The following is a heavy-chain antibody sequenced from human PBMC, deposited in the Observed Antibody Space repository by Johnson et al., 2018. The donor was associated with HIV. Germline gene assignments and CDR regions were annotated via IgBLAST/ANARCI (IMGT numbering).Heavy chain of an antibody. Sequence: VQLVESGGGVVQPGRSLRLSCAASGFTFSSYGMHWVRQAPGKGLEWVAVIWYDGSNKYYADSVKGRFTISRDNSKNTLYLQMNSLRAEDTAVYYCARDRAAAGTDALDIWGQGTMVTVSS. D-gene: IGHD6-13*01. CDR2: IWYDGSNK. CDR1: GFTFSSYG. CDR3: ARDRAAAGTDALDI. J-gene: IGHJ3*02. V-gene: IGHV3-33*01.